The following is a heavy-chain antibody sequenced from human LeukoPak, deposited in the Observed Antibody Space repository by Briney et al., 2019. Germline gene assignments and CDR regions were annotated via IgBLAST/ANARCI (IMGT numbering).Heavy chain of an antibody. CDR2: INGDGSTT. CDR3: ARARIAVAGALTAFDY. CDR1: GFTFSSYW. Sequence: GGSLRLSCAASGFTFSSYWMHWVHQAPGKGLVWVSRINGDGSTTNYADSVNGRFTISRDNARYSLYLQMNSLRVEDTAVYYCARARIAVAGALTAFDYWGQGTLVTVSS. V-gene: IGHV3-74*01. J-gene: IGHJ4*02. D-gene: IGHD6-19*01.